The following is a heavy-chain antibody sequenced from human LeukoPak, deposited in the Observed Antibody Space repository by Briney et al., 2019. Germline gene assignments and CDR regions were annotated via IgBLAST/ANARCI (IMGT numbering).Heavy chain of an antibody. CDR1: GFTFSSYW. J-gene: IGHJ4*02. CDR2: INSDGSST. Sequence: GGSLRLSCAASGFTFSSYWMHWVRQAPGKGLVWVSRINSDGSSTYYADSVKGRFTISRDNSKNTLYLQMNSLRAEDTAVYYCAKDEGYSSGWPNYWGQGTLVTVSS. V-gene: IGHV3-74*01. D-gene: IGHD6-19*01. CDR3: AKDEGYSSGWPNY.